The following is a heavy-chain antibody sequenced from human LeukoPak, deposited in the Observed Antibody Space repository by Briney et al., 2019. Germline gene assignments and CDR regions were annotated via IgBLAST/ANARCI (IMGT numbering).Heavy chain of an antibody. CDR2: ISYSGST. Sequence: SETLSLICTVSGRSISSYYWCWIQQPPGKGLEWIGDISYSGSTNYTPSLKSRVTMSVDTSKHQLSLKLSSVTAAETAVYYCARVGTPVAGNYYYGMDVWGQGTTVTVSS. CDR3: ARVGTPVAGNYYYGMDV. V-gene: IGHV4-59*12. J-gene: IGHJ6*02. CDR1: GRSISSYY. D-gene: IGHD6-19*01.